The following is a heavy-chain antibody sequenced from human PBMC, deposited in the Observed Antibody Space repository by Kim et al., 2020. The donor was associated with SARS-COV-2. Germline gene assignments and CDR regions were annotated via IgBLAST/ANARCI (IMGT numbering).Heavy chain of an antibody. J-gene: IGHJ4*02. CDR1: GYTFTGYY. V-gene: IGHV1-2*06. CDR2: INPNSGGT. CDR3: ARGAVVVPAAMPD. Sequence: ASVKVSCKASGYTFTGYYMHWVRQAPGQGLEWMGRINPNSGGTNYAQKFQGRVTMTRDTSISTAYMELSRLRSDDTAVYYCARGAVVVPAAMPDWGQGTLVTVSS. D-gene: IGHD2-2*01.